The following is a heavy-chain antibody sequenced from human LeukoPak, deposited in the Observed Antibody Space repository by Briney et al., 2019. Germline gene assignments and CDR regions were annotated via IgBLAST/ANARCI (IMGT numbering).Heavy chain of an antibody. D-gene: IGHD3/OR15-3a*01. J-gene: IGHJ6*02. Sequence: PGGSLRLSCAASGFTFSSYSMHWVRQAPGKGLEWVAVISYDGNNKHYADSVKGRFTISRDNSKNTLYLQMNSLRAEDTAVYYCARDKIGTGYATPYYYYYGMDVWGQGTTVTVSS. CDR2: ISYDGNNK. CDR3: ARDKIGTGYATPYYYYYGMDV. CDR1: GFTFSSYS. V-gene: IGHV3-30-3*01.